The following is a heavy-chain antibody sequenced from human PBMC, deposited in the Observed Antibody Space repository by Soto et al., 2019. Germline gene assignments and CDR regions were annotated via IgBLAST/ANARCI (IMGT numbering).Heavy chain of an antibody. V-gene: IGHV4-31*03. J-gene: IGHJ4*01. CDR3: ARGVRH. CDR1: GGSISSGGFY. CDR2: ISYSGST. Sequence: SETLSLTCTLSGGSISSGGFYWIWIRQHPGTGLEWIGHISYSGSTYYNTSLKSRVTISVATSRNQFSLLVHSLTSADTAVYYCARGVRHWGQGTLVT.